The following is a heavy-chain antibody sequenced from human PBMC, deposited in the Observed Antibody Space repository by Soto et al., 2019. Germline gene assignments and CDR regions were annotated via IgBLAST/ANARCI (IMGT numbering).Heavy chain of an antibody. CDR2: IYYSGST. V-gene: IGHV4-31*03. D-gene: IGHD6-13*01. J-gene: IGHJ3*02. Sequence: SETLSLTCTVSGGSISSGGYYWSWIRQHPGKGLEWIGYIYYSGSTYYNPSLKSRVTISVDTSKNQFSLKLSSVTAADTAVYYCARDRDSSSWPDAFDIWGQGTMVTVSS. CDR3: ARDRDSSSWPDAFDI. CDR1: GGSISSGGYY.